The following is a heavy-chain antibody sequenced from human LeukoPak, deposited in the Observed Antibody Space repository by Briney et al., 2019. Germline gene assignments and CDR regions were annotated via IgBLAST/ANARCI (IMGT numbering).Heavy chain of an antibody. CDR1: GFTFSSYA. CDR3: AKDTKGFGGGFDY. Sequence: PGGSLRLSCAASGFTFSSYAMSWVRQAPGKGLEWVSGISDNGGNTYYADSVKGRFTISRDNSKNTVYLHMNSLRAEDTAVYHCAKDTKGFGGGFDYWGQGALVTVSS. CDR2: ISDNGGNT. D-gene: IGHD3-10*01. V-gene: IGHV3-23*01. J-gene: IGHJ4*02.